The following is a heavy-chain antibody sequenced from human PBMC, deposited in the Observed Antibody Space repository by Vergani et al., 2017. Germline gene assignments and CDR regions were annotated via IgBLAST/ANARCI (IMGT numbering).Heavy chain of an antibody. V-gene: IGHV1-69-2*01. CDR3: ATDQDGGHLPDY. CDR1: GYTFTDYY. D-gene: IGHD3-10*01. Sequence: EVQLVQSGAEVKKPGATVKISCKVSGYTFTDYYMHWVRQAPGKGLEWMGGFDPEDGETIYAQKFQGRVTMTEDTSTDTAYMELSSLRSEDTAVYYCATDQDGGHLPDYWGQGTLVTVSS. J-gene: IGHJ4*02. CDR2: FDPEDGET.